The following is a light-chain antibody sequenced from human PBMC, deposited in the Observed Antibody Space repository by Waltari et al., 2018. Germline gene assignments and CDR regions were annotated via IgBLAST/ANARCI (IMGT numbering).Light chain of an antibody. CDR1: HSIAHY. CDR2: DTT. CDR3: QQRSNWPLT. V-gene: IGKV3-11*01. J-gene: IGKJ4*01. Sequence: EIVLTQSPATLSLSPGERATLCCRASHSIAHYLARYQQRPGQAPRLLIYDTTNRATGIPARFSGSGYETDFTLTISSLEPEDFGVYYCQQRSNWPLTFGGGTKVEIK.